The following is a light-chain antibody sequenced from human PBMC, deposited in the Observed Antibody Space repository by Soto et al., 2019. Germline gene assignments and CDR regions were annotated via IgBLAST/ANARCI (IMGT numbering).Light chain of an antibody. J-gene: IGLJ1*01. CDR1: SSNIGGNF. CDR2: VNN. CDR3: ASWDGNLSGHV. Sequence: QSVLTQPPSVSGTPGQRVTISCSGSSSNIGGNFVYWYQHVPGTAPKLLIYVNNHRPSGVPDRSAASKSGTSASLAISGLRSEDEADDYCASWDGNLSGHVFGTGTKLTVL. V-gene: IGLV1-47*01.